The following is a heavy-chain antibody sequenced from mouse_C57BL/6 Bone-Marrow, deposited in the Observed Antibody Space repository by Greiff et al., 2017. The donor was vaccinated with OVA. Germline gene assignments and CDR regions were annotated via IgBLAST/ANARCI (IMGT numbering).Heavy chain of an antibody. Sequence: QVHVKQSGAELVRPGTSVKMSCKASGYTFTNYWIGWAKQRPGHGLEWIGDIYPGGGYTNYNEKFKGKATLTADKSSSTAYMQFSSLTSEDSAIYYCARMYGYDSWFAYWGQGTLVTVSA. J-gene: IGHJ3*01. CDR2: IYPGGGYT. V-gene: IGHV1-63*01. CDR1: GYTFTNYW. D-gene: IGHD2-2*01. CDR3: ARMYGYDSWFAY.